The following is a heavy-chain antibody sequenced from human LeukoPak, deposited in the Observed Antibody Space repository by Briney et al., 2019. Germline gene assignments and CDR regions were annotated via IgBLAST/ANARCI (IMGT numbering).Heavy chain of an antibody. J-gene: IGHJ4*02. V-gene: IGHV3-21*01. D-gene: IGHD2-15*01. CDR2: ISSSSSYI. CDR1: GFTFSSYS. Sequence: GSLRLSCAASGFTFSSYSMNWVRQAPGKGLEWVSSISSSSSYIYYADSVKGRFTISRDNAKNSLYLQMNSLRAEDTAVYYCASALGYCSGSSCYGFDYWGQGTLVTVSS. CDR3: ASALGYCSGSSCYGFDY.